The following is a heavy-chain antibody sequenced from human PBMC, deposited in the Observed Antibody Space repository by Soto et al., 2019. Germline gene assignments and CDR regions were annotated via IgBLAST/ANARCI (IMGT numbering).Heavy chain of an antibody. J-gene: IGHJ4*02. CDR1: GYTFTSYG. Sequence: ASVKVSCKASGYTFTSYGISWVRQAPGQGLEWMGWISAYNGNTNSVKGRFTISRDNSKNTLYLQMGSLRAEDMAVYYCARQGRAVSSYYFDYWGQGTLVTVSS. V-gene: IGHV1-18*03. CDR3: ARQGRAVSSYYFDY. D-gene: IGHD3-10*01. CDR2: ISAYNGNT.